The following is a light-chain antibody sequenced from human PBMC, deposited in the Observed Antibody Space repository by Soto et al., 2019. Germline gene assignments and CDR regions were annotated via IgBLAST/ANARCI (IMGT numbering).Light chain of an antibody. CDR3: QHYNSFPWT. CDR2: KAS. Sequence: DIQMTQSPSTVSASVGDRVTITCRASQSIINWLGWYQQKPGKAPKLLIYKASSLESGVPSRFSGSGSGTDFTLTINRLQPDDFATYYCQHYNSFPWTFGQGTKVDI. J-gene: IGKJ1*01. CDR1: QSIINW. V-gene: IGKV1-5*03.